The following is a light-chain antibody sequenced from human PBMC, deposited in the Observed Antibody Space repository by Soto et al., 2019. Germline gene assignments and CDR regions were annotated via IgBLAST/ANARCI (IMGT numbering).Light chain of an antibody. CDR2: QAS. J-gene: IGKJ1*01. Sequence: DIQMTQSPSTLSASVGDRVTITCRASQSIDSWLAWYQQKPGKAPKLLISQASFLESGVPSRFSGSESGTEFTLTISSLQHDDVAAYDCQQYKSYSRTFGQGTKVDIK. V-gene: IGKV1-5*03. CDR1: QSIDSW. CDR3: QQYKSYSRT.